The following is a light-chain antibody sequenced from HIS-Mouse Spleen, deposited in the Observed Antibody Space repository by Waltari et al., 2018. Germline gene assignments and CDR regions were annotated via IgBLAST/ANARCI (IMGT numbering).Light chain of an antibody. J-gene: IGKJ4*01. CDR3: QQRSNWPLT. V-gene: IGKV3-11*01. CDR2: DAS. Sequence: EIVLTQSPATLSLSPGERATLSCRASQRVSSYLAWYQQKPGQAPRLLSYDASTRATGIPARFSGSGSGTDFTLTISSLEPEDFAVYYCQQRSNWPLTFGGGTKVEIK. CDR1: QRVSSY.